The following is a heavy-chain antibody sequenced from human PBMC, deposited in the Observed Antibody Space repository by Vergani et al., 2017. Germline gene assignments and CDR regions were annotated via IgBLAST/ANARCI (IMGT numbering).Heavy chain of an antibody. Sequence: EVQLLESGGGLVQPGGSLRLSCAASGFTFSSYAMSWVRQAPGKGLEWVSAISGSGGSTYYADSVKGRFTISRDNSKNTLYLQMNSLRAEDTAVYYCAKGDYYGSGSHCGFDYWGQGTLVTVSS. V-gene: IGHV3-23*01. CDR1: GFTFSSYA. CDR2: ISGSGGST. D-gene: IGHD3-10*01. CDR3: AKGDYYGSGSHCGFDY. J-gene: IGHJ4*02.